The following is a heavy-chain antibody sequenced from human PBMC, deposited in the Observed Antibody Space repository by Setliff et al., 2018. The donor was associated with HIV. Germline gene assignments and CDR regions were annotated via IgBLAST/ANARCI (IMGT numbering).Heavy chain of an antibody. CDR2: VFYSGSA. J-gene: IGHJ4*02. CDR1: GGSTSGYY. Sequence: PSETLSLTCTVSGGSTSGYYWNWIRQSPGKGLEWIGCVFYSGSANYSPSLKSRVTISADTSKNQFSLKLSSVTAADTAVYYCAFSGTYGRPKFDSWGQGTLVTVSS. CDR3: AFSGTYGRPKFDS. V-gene: IGHV4-59*08. D-gene: IGHD1-26*01.